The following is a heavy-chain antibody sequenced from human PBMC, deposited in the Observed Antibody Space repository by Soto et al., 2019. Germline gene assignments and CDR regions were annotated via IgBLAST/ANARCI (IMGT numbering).Heavy chain of an antibody. J-gene: IGHJ4*02. CDR1: GFTFSSYW. CDR2: IHSDGSRT. D-gene: IGHD1-1*01. CDR3: AKDNEFESY. Sequence: EAQLMQSGGGLVQPGGSLRLSCAASGFTFSSYWMHWVRQAPGKGLVWVSRIHSDGSRTNYADSVKGRFTISRDNSKNTLYLQMNSLRAEDTAVYYCAKDNEFESYWGQGTLVTVSS. V-gene: IGHV3-74*01.